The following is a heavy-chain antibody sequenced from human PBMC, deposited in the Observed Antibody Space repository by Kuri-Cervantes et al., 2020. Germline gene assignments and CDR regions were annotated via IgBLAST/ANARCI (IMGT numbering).Heavy chain of an antibody. CDR1: GFTFNNAW. J-gene: IGHJ4*02. D-gene: IGHD1-1*01. Sequence: GGSLRLSCAASGFTFNNAWMNWVRQAPGKGLEWVAVISYDGSNKYYADSVKGRFTISRDNSKNTLYLQMNSLRAEDTAVYYCARSKGGTTGSPLDYWGQGTLVTVSS. CDR2: ISYDGSNK. CDR3: ARSKGGTTGSPLDY. V-gene: IGHV3-30-3*01.